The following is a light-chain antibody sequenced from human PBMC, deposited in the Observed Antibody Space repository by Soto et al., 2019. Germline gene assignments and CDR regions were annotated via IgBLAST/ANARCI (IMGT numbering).Light chain of an antibody. J-gene: IGLJ3*02. CDR1: SSDVGGYNY. CDR2: EVS. Sequence: QYVLTQPPSASGSPGQSVTISCTGTSSDVGGYNYVSWYQQHPGKAPKLMIYEVSKRPSGVPDRFSGSKSGNTASLTVSGLQAEDEADYYCSSYAGSWVFGGGTKLTVL. CDR3: SSYAGSWV. V-gene: IGLV2-8*01.